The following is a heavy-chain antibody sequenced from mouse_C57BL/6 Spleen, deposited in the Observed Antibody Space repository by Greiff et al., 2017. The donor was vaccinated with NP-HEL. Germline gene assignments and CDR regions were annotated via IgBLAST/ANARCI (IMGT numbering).Heavy chain of an antibody. V-gene: IGHV1-61*01. CDR2: IYPSDSET. J-gene: IGHJ2*01. CDR3: ATAQATYYFDY. Sequence: QVQLQQPGAELVRPGSSVKLSCKASGYTFTSYWMDWVKQRPGQGLEWIGNIYPSDSETHYNQKFKDKATLTVDKSSSTAYMQLSSLTSEDSAVYYCATAQATYYFDYWGQGTTLTVSS. CDR1: GYTFTSYW. D-gene: IGHD3-2*02.